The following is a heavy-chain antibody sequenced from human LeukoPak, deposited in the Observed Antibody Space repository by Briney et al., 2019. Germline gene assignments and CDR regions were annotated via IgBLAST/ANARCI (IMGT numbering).Heavy chain of an antibody. CDR3: ARVTGYVMEDYFDY. V-gene: IGHV4-34*01. CDR2: INHSGST. D-gene: IGHD6-13*01. J-gene: IGHJ4*02. CDR1: GGSFSGYY. Sequence: SETLSLTCAVYGGSFSGYYWSWIRQPPGKGLERIGEINHSGSTNCNPSLKSRVTISVDTSKNQFSLRLSSVTAADTAVYYCARVTGYVMEDYFDYWGQGTLVTVSS.